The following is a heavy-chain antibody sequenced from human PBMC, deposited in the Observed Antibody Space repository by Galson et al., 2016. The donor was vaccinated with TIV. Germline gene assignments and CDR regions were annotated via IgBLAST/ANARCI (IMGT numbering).Heavy chain of an antibody. J-gene: IGHJ6*02. CDR3: ARDRRYCGNECFLYYYYGMDV. Sequence: SLRLSCAASTFNVKDNYMSWVRQAPGGGLEWVSITSSGGTTNYADSVKGRFTIGRDESKNALFLEMNNLRVDDTAVYYCARDRRYCGNECFLYYYYGMDVWGRGTTVTVSS. D-gene: IGHD2-21*01. CDR1: TFNVKDNY. CDR2: TSSGGTT. V-gene: IGHV3-66*02.